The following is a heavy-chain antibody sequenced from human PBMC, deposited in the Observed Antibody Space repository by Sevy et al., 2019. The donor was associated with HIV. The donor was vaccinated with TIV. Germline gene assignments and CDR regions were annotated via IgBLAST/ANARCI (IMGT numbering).Heavy chain of an antibody. Sequence: ASVKVSCKASGGTFSSYAISWVRQAPGQGLEWMGGIIPIFGTANYAQKFQGRVTITADESTSTAYMELGSLRSEDTAVYYCARRREPYCSGGSCYLYFQHWGQGTLVTVSS. J-gene: IGHJ1*01. CDR2: IIPIFGTA. CDR1: GGTFSSYA. V-gene: IGHV1-69*13. D-gene: IGHD2-15*01. CDR3: ARRREPYCSGGSCYLYFQH.